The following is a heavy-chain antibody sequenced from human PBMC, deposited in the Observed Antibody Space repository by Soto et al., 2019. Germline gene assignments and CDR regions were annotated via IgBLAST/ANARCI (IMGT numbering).Heavy chain of an antibody. CDR2: INAGNGNT. V-gene: IGHV1-3*01. J-gene: IGHJ4*02. D-gene: IGHD2-15*01. Sequence: ASVKVSCKASGYTFTSYAMHWVRQAPGQRLEWMGWINAGNGNTKYSQKFQGRFTITRGTSASTAYMELSSLRSEDTAVYYCAKGEWSYCSGGSCYYFDYWGQGTVVTVSS. CDR3: AKGEWSYCSGGSCYYFDY. CDR1: GYTFTSYA.